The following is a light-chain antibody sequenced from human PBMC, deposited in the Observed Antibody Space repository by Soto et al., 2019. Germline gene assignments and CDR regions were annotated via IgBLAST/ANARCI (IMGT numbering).Light chain of an antibody. Sequence: EIVLTQSPGTLSLSPGERATLSCRASQSVSSSYLAWYQQKPGQAPRLLIYGTSSRATGIPDRFSGSGSGTDFTLTISSLEAEDFAVYYCQQFGSSPPRYTFGQGTKLEIK. CDR1: QSVSSSY. CDR2: GTS. J-gene: IGKJ2*01. V-gene: IGKV3-20*01. CDR3: QQFGSSPPRYT.